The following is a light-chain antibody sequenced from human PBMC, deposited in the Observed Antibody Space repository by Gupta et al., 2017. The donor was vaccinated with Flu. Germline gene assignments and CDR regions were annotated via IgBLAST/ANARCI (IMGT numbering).Light chain of an antibody. V-gene: IGLV1-47*01. Sequence: QSVLTQPPSTSATPGQRVTIPCSGSNPNIGDNYVYWYQQFPGTAPKLLIYRNNQRPSGVPYRFSGSKSGTSASLAISGLRSEDEADYYCVAWDDSLSGWMFGGGIKLTVL. CDR3: VAWDDSLSGWM. CDR1: NPNIGDNY. CDR2: RNN. J-gene: IGLJ3*02.